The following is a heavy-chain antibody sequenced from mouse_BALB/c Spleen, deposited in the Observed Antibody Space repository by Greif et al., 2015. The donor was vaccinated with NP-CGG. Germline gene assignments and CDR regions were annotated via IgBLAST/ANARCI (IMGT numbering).Heavy chain of an antibody. D-gene: IGHD2-14*01. CDR2: INPYNDGT. CDR1: GYTFTSYV. CDR3: AVYRYESWFAY. Sequence: VQLQQPGPELVKPGASVKMSCKASGYTFTSYVMHWVKQKPGQGLEWIGYINPYNDGTKYNEKFKGKATLTSDKSSSTAYMELSSLTSEDSAVYYCAVYRYESWFAYWGQGTLVTVSA. J-gene: IGHJ3*01. V-gene: IGHV1-14*01.